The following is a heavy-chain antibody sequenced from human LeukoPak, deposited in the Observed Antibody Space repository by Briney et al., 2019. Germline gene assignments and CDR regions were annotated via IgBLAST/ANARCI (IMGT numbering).Heavy chain of an antibody. Sequence: ASVKVSCKVSGYTLTELSMHWVRQAPGKGLEWMGGFDPEDGETIYAQKFQGRVTMTEDTSTDTAYMELSGLRSEDTAVYYCATALGDFWSGYTLYYFDHWGQGTLVTVSS. CDR1: GYTLTELS. J-gene: IGHJ4*02. D-gene: IGHD3-3*01. CDR2: FDPEDGET. V-gene: IGHV1-24*01. CDR3: ATALGDFWSGYTLYYFDH.